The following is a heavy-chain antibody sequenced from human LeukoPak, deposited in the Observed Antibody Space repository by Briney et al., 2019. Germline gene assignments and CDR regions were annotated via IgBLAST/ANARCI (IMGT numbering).Heavy chain of an antibody. CDR3: AKSDCESAGCKLLAY. V-gene: IGHV3-30-3*02. D-gene: IGHD2-2*01. CDR1: GFRFSSYA. CDR2: ISHDGGNI. Sequence: GRSLGLSCAASGFRFSSYAMHWVRQVPGKGLEWVALISHDGGNIHYADSVKGQFTISRDNSKNTLFLQMDSLRDEDTAVYYCAKSDCESAGCKLLAYWGQGTLVTVSS. J-gene: IGHJ4*02.